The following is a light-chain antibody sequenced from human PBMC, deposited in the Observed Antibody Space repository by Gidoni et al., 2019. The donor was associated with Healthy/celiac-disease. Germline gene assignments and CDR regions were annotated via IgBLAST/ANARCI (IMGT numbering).Light chain of an antibody. V-gene: IGKV3-11*01. CDR3: QQRGNWPPA. J-gene: IGKJ3*01. CDR1: QSVSSY. Sequence: EIELTQSPATLSSSPGERATLTCRASQSVSSYLAWYQQKPGQAPRLLIYDASNRATGVPARFSGSGSGTDFTLTISSLEPEDIAVYYCQQRGNWPPAFGPGTKVDIK. CDR2: DAS.